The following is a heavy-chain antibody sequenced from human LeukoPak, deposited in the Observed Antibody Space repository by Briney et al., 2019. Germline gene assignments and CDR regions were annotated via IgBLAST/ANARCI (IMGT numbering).Heavy chain of an antibody. CDR1: GGTFSSYA. Sequence: ASVKVSCKASGGTFSSYAISWVRQAPGQGLEWMGGIIPIFGTANYAQKFQGRVTMTRDTSTSTVYMELSSLRSEDTAVYYCARVGFRSTMVRGVMGYFDYWGQGTLATVSS. CDR3: ARVGFRSTMVRGVMGYFDY. J-gene: IGHJ4*02. CDR2: IIPIFGTA. V-gene: IGHV1-69*05. D-gene: IGHD3-10*01.